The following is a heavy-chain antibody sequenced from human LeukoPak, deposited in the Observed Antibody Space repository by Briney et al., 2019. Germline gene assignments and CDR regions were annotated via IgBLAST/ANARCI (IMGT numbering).Heavy chain of an antibody. V-gene: IGHV3-11*01. CDR3: ATDTYDYVWGRP. CDR1: GFTFSDYY. D-gene: IGHD3-16*01. Sequence: GGSLRLSCAASGFTFSDYYMSWIRQAPGKGLEWLSQISSDSRIIYYADSVKGRFTISRDNARQSLYLQMNSLRADDTAVYYCATDTYDYVWGRPWGQGTLVTVSS. CDR2: ISSDSRII. J-gene: IGHJ5*02.